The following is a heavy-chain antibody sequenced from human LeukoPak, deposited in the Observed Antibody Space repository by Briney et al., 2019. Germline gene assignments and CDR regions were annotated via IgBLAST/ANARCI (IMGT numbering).Heavy chain of an antibody. CDR1: GFTFSDYY. J-gene: IGHJ4*02. D-gene: IGHD6-6*01. V-gene: IGHV3-23*01. Sequence: GGSLRLSCAASGFTFSDYYMSWIRQAPGEGLEWVSAISGSGISTYYADSVKGRFTISRDNSKNTLYLQMNSLRAEDTAVYYCAMLSSSSSDYWGQGTLVTVSS. CDR3: AMLSSSSSDY. CDR2: ISGSGIST.